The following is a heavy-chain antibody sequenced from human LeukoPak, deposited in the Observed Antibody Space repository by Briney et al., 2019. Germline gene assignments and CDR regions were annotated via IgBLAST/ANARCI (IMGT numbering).Heavy chain of an antibody. CDR2: IYYSGST. Sequence: SETLSLTCTVSGYSISSGYYWGWIRQPPGKGLEWIGSIYYSGSTYYNPSLKSRVTISVDTSKNQFSLKLSSVTAADTAVYYCAREATGAHWFDPWGQGTLVTVSS. V-gene: IGHV4-38-2*02. J-gene: IGHJ5*02. CDR1: GYSISSGYY. D-gene: IGHD1-26*01. CDR3: AREATGAHWFDP.